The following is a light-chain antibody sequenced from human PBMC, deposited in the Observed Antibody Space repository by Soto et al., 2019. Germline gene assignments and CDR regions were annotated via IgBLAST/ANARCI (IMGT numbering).Light chain of an antibody. CDR3: QQYHTYMYT. Sequence: DIQMTQSPSTLSASLGDRVTITCRASQTISSWLAWYQQKPGKAPRLLIYKASNLQSGVPPRFSGSGSGTEFTLTISSLQPDDFATYYCQQYHTYMYTFGQGTKLEIK. CDR2: KAS. J-gene: IGKJ2*01. CDR1: QTISSW. V-gene: IGKV1-5*03.